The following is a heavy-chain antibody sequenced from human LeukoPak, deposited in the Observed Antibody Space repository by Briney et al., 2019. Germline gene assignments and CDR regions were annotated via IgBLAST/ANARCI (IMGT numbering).Heavy chain of an antibody. CDR2: ISGGST. V-gene: IGHV3-38-3*01. CDR1: GFTVSSNE. D-gene: IGHD3-22*01. J-gene: IGHJ3*02. CDR3: AKASTRSFTSGYYGDAFDI. Sequence: GGSLRLSCAASGFTVSSNEMSWVRQAPGKGLEWVSSISGGSTYYADSRKGRFTISRDNAKNSLYLQMNSLRAEDMTLYYCAKASTRSFTSGYYGDAFDIWGQGTMVSVSS.